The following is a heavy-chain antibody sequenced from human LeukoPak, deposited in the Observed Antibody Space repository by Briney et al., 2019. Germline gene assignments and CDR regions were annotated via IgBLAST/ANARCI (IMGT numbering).Heavy chain of an antibody. J-gene: IGHJ6*03. CDR1: GYSFPNYW. Sequence: WESPKTSLNGPGYSFPNYWFARVRQMPGKGLGWVGIIYPGYSHTRFSPSFQGQVTISADTSITTAYLQWSSLKASDTAIYYCARGSDCSSTIGIDVWGEGTTVTVSS. CDR2: IYPGYSHT. D-gene: IGHD4-11*01. V-gene: IGHV5-51*01. CDR3: ARGSDCSSTIGIDV.